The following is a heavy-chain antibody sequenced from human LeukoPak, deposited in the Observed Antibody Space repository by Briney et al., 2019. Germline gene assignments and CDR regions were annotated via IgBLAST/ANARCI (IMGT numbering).Heavy chain of an antibody. Sequence: GGSLRLSCAASGFTVSSNYMSWVRQAPGKGLEWVSVIYSGGSTYYADSVKGRFTISRDNSKNTLYLQMNSLRAEDTAVYYCARASGGYCSSTSCPGWFDPWGQGTLVTVSS. D-gene: IGHD2-2*01. CDR2: IYSGGST. J-gene: IGHJ5*02. CDR1: GFTVSSNY. V-gene: IGHV3-53*01. CDR3: ARASGGYCSSTSCPGWFDP.